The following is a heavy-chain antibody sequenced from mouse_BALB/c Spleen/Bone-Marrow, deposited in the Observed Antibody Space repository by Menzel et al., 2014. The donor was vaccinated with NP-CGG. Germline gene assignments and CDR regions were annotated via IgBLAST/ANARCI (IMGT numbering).Heavy chain of an antibody. CDR2: IWSGGST. CDR3: ARNDYGNPHYAMDY. V-gene: IGHV2-4*02. J-gene: IGHJ4*01. D-gene: IGHD2-1*01. Sequence: VKLMESGPGLVQPSQSLFITCTVSGFSVISYGVHWVRQPPGKGLEWLGVIWSGGSTDCNAAFISRLSISKDNSKSQVFFKMNSLQADDTAIYYCARNDYGNPHYAMDYWGQGTSVTVSS. CDR1: GFSVISYG.